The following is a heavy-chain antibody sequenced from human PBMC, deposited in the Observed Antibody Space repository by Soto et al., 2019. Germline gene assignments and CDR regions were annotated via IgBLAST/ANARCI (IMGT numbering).Heavy chain of an antibody. J-gene: IGHJ4*02. CDR3: ARGWLGRYYYDSSGYYDY. CDR2: INHSGST. CDR1: GGSFSGYY. Sequence: PSLTCAVYGGSFSGYYWSWIRQPPGKGLEWIGEINHSGSTNYNPSLKSRVTISVDTSKNQFSLKLSSVTAADTAVYYCARGWLGRYYYDSSGYYDYWGQGTLVTVSS. D-gene: IGHD3-22*01. V-gene: IGHV4-34*01.